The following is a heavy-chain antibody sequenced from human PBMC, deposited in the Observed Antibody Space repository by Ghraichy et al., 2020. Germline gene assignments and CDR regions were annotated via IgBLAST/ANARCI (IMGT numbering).Heavy chain of an antibody. Sequence: GGSLRLSCVGSGFTFSSYSMNWVRQSPGKGLEWVSYITSSGRTIFYADSVRGRFTISRDNAQNSLYLKMNSLRDEDTAVYYCARGSKVVRFYYYDGMDVWGQGTTVTVSS. CDR3: ARGSKVVRFYYYDGMDV. V-gene: IGHV3-48*02. J-gene: IGHJ6*02. CDR2: ITSSGRTI. D-gene: IGHD4-23*01. CDR1: GFTFSSYS.